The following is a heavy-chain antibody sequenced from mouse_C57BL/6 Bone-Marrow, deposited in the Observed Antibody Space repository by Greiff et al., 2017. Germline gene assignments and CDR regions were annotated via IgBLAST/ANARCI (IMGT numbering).Heavy chain of an antibody. CDR1: GYTFTSYW. CDR3: AILPDIDAMDY. CDR2: IDPYDSYT. Sequence: QVQLQQPGAELVKPGASVKLSCKASGYTFTSYWMQWVKQRPGQGLEWIGGIDPYDSYTNYNQKFKGKVTLTVDTHHSTAYMQLSSLTSEDSAVYYCAILPDIDAMDYWGQGTSVTVPS. J-gene: IGHJ4*01. V-gene: IGHV1-50*01.